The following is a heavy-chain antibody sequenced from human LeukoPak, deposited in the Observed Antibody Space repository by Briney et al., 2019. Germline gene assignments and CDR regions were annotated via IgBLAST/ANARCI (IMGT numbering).Heavy chain of an antibody. V-gene: IGHV1-2*02. J-gene: IGHJ4*02. CDR3: ARGNPRRLATYLLCDF. D-gene: IGHD5-12*01. CDR1: GYTFTCYY. CDR2: INPNSGGT. Sequence: GASVKVSCKASGYTFTCYYMHWVRQAPGQGLERMGGINPNSGGTNYAKKFQGRVTMTRDTSISTAYMELSKLRSDDTAVYYCARGNPRRLATYLLCDFWGQGTLLTVSS.